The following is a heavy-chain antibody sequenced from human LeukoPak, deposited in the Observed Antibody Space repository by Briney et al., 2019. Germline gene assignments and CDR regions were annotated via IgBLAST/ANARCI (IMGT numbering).Heavy chain of an antibody. V-gene: IGHV1-18*01. J-gene: IGHJ3*02. Sequence: ASVKVSCMASGYTFTSYGISWVRQAPGQGLEWMGWISAYNGNINYAQKIQGRVTMTTDTSTSTAYMELRSLRSDDTAVYYCARVPGFRTDAFDIWGQGTMVTVSS. CDR2: ISAYNGNI. CDR3: ARVPGFRTDAFDI. D-gene: IGHD3-10*01. CDR1: GYTFTSYG.